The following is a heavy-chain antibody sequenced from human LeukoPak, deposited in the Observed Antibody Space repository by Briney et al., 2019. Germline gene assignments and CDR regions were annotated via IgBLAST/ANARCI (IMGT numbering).Heavy chain of an antibody. J-gene: IGHJ5*02. Sequence: GGSLRLSCAASGFTFSSYEMNWVRQAPGKGLEWVSYISSSGSTIYYADSVEGRFTVSRDNAKNSLYLQMDSLRAEDTAFYYCARDYDYANWFDPWGQGSLVTVSS. CDR1: GFTFSSYE. CDR3: ARDYDYANWFDP. V-gene: IGHV3-48*03. CDR2: ISSSGSTI. D-gene: IGHD4/OR15-4a*01.